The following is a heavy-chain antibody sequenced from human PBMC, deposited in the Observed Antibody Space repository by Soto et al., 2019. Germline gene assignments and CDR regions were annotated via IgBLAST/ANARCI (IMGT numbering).Heavy chain of an antibody. J-gene: IGHJ4*02. CDR2: IYTSVST. CDR1: CASIISYY. CDR3: ARDQRFGYSGYLDY. V-gene: IGHV4-59*01. D-gene: IGHD1-26*01. Sequence: SETLSLTFTVSCASIISYYWIWILQPPGKGLEWIGYIYTSVSTNYNPSLKSRVTMSVDTSKNQFSLKLSSVTAADTAVYYCARDQRFGYSGYLDYWDQGTLVTVSS.